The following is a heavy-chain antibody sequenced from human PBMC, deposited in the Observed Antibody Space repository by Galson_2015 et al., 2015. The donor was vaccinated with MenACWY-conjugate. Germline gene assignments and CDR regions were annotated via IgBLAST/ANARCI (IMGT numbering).Heavy chain of an antibody. V-gene: IGHV5-10-1*01. D-gene: IGHD6-19*01. CDR3: AREYKGTEQWLFDFDY. J-gene: IGHJ4*02. CDR1: GYSFTSYW. CDR2: IDPSDSYT. Sequence: QSGAEVKKPGESLRISCKGSGYSFTSYWISWVRQMPGKGLEWMGRIDPSDSYTNYSPSFQGHVTISADKSISTAYLQWSSLKASDTAMYYCAREYKGTEQWLFDFDYWGQGTLVTVSS.